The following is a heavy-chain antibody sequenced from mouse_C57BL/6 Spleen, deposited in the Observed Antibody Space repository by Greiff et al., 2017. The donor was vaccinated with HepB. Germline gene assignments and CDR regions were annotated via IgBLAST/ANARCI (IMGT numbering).Heavy chain of an antibody. Sequence: EVKLMESGGGLVQPGGSLKLSCAASGFTFSDYYMYWVRQTPEKRLEWVAYISNGGGSTYYPDTVKGRFTISRDNAKNTLYLQMSRLKSEDTAMYYCARQEGYYGSSPYAMDYWGQGTSVTVSS. CDR3: ARQEGYYGSSPYAMDY. V-gene: IGHV5-12*01. J-gene: IGHJ4*01. CDR1: GFTFSDYY. CDR2: ISNGGGST. D-gene: IGHD1-1*01.